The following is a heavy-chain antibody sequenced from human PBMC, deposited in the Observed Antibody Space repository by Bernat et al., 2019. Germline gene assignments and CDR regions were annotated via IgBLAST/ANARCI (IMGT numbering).Heavy chain of an antibody. CDR3: ARGRDGYRGTNFDY. CDR1: GYTFTNYF. Sequence: QVQLVQSGAEVKKPGASVTISCKASGYTFTNYFMHWVRQAPGQGLEWMAITNPSGGSSGYVQKFQDRVSMTRDTATSTVYMEMSSLRSEDTAVYFCARGRDGYRGTNFDYWGQGTLITVSS. V-gene: IGHV1-46*03. CDR2: TNPSGGSS. J-gene: IGHJ4*02. D-gene: IGHD5-24*01.